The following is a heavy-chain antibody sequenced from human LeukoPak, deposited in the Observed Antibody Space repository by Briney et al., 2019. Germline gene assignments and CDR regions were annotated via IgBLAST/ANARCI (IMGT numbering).Heavy chain of an antibody. V-gene: IGHV3-15*01. CDR2: IKSKTDGGTT. CDR3: TTDRGYYGDYESLFDY. J-gene: IGHJ4*02. Sequence: TGGSLRLCCAASGFTFSNAWVGWVRQAPGKGLEWVGRIKSKTDGGTTDYAAPVKGRFTISRDDSKNTLYLQMNSLKTEDTAVYYCTTDRGYYGDYESLFDYWGQGTLVTVSS. CDR1: GFTFSNAW. D-gene: IGHD4-17*01.